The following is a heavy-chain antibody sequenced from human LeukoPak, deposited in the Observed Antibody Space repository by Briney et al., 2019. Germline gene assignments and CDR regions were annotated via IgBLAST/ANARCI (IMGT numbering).Heavy chain of an antibody. Sequence: GGSLRRSCAASGFTFSSYIMNWVRQAPGKGLEWVSSISSSSSYIYYADSVKGRFTISRDNAKNSLYLQMNSLRAEDTAVYYCARLTRYRIYIDYWGQGTLVTVSS. CDR1: GFTFSSYI. J-gene: IGHJ4*02. V-gene: IGHV3-21*01. CDR3: ARLTRYRIYIDY. CDR2: ISSSSSYI. D-gene: IGHD1-26*01.